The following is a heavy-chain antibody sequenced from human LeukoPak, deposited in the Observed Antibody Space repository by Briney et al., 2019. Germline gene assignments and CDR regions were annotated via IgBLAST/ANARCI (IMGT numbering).Heavy chain of an antibody. V-gene: IGHV1-2*02. CDR1: GYTFTGYY. CDR3: ARDSFVGPPPDY. J-gene: IGHJ4*02. Sequence: GGSVKVSCKASGYTFTGYYMHWVRQAPGQGLEWMGWINPNSGGTNYAQKFQGRVTMTRNTSISTAYMELSSLRSEDTAVYYCARDSFVGPPPDYWGQGTLVTVSS. D-gene: IGHD1-26*01. CDR2: INPNSGGT.